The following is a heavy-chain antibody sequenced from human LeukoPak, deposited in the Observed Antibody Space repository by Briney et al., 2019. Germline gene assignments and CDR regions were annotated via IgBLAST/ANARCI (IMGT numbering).Heavy chain of an antibody. CDR1: GGSFSGYY. V-gene: IGHV4-34*01. D-gene: IGHD1-14*01. J-gene: IGHJ4*02. Sequence: PSETLSLTCAVYGGSFSGYYWSWIRQPPGKGLEWIGEINHSGSTNHNPSLKSRVTISVDTSKNQFSLKLSSVTAADTAVYYCAREGAGTSAGTFDYWGQGTLVTVSS. CDR2: INHSGST. CDR3: AREGAGTSAGTFDY.